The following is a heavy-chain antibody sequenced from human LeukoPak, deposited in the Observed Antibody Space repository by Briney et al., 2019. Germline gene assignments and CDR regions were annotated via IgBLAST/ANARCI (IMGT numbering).Heavy chain of an antibody. D-gene: IGHD4-17*01. CDR2: ISGGGHST. Sequence: GGSLRLSCAASKSTFSSFAITWVRQAPGKGLEWVSSISGGGHSTYYADSVRGRFTISRDNSKNTLYLQMNSLRAEDTAVYYCAKDPNGDYVGAFDMWGPGTMVTVSS. V-gene: IGHV3-23*01. CDR1: KSTFSSFA. J-gene: IGHJ3*02. CDR3: AKDPNGDYVGAFDM.